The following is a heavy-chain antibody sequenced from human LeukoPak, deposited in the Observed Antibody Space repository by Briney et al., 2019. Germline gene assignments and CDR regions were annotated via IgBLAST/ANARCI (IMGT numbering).Heavy chain of an antibody. J-gene: IGHJ4*02. V-gene: IGHV3-21*01. D-gene: IGHD3-22*01. CDR1: GFTFSSYS. CDR2: ISSSSSYI. Sequence: GGSLRLSRAASGFTFSSYSMNWVRQAPGKGLEWVSSISSSSSYIYYADSVKGRFTISRDNAKNSLYLQMNSLRAEDTAVYYCARVAGRYYDSSGYKYYFDYWGQGTLVTVSS. CDR3: ARVAGRYYDSSGYKYYFDY.